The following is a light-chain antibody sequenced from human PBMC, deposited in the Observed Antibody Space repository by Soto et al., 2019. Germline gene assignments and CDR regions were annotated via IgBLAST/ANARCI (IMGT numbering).Light chain of an antibody. V-gene: IGKV3-11*01. Sequence: EIVLTQSPATLSLSPGERATLSFRASQSVSSYLAWYQQKPGQAPRLLIYDASNRATGIPARFSGSGSGTDFTLTISSLEPEDFATYYCQQYNSYLYTFGQRTKVDI. J-gene: IGKJ2*01. CDR2: DAS. CDR3: QQYNSYLYT. CDR1: QSVSSY.